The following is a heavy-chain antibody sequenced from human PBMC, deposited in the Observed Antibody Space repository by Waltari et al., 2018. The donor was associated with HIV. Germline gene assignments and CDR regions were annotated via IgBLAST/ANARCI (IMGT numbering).Heavy chain of an antibody. CDR1: GFTFSSYS. CDR2: ISSSSSYI. J-gene: IGHJ4*02. Sequence: EVQLVESGGGLVKPGGSLRLSCAASGFTFSSYSMNWVRQAPGKGLEWVSSISSSSSYIYYADSVKGRFTISRDNAKNSLYLQMNSLRAEDTAVYYCARDLEEGSGWYTAFDYWGQGTLVTVSS. D-gene: IGHD6-19*01. V-gene: IGHV3-21*01. CDR3: ARDLEEGSGWYTAFDY.